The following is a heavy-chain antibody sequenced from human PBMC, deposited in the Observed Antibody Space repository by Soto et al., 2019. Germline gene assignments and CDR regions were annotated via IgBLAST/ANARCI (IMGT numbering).Heavy chain of an antibody. CDR2: ILPIFGTA. J-gene: IGHJ4*02. V-gene: IGHV1-69*12. CDR3: AILPWGSSYRYNFDY. CDR1: GGTFSSYA. D-gene: IGHD3-16*01. Sequence: QVQLVQSGAEVKKPGSSVKVSCKASGGTFSSYAISWVRQAPGQGLEWMGGILPIFGTANYAQKLQGRVTITADESRSTGYMELTSLRSEDTAVYYCAILPWGSSYRYNFDYRGQGTLVTDSS.